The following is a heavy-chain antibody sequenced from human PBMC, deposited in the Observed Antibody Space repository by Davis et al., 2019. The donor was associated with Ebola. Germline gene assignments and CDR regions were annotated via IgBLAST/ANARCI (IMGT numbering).Heavy chain of an antibody. CDR1: GFTFSSYG. V-gene: IGHV3-30*18. J-gene: IGHJ4*02. CDR3: AKNGGGYCSGGSCYFGY. D-gene: IGHD2-15*01. CDR2: ISYDGSNK. Sequence: PGGSLRLSCAASGFTFSSYGMHWVRQAPGKGLEWVAVISYDGSNKYYADSVKGRFTISRDNSKNTLYLQMNSLRAEDTAVYYCAKNGGGYCSGGSCYFGYWGQGTLVTVSS.